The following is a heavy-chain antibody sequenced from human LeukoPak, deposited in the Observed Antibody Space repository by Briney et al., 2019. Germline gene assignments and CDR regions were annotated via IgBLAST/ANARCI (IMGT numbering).Heavy chain of an antibody. V-gene: IGHV1-18*01. J-gene: IGHJ3*02. CDR1: GYIFSTYG. D-gene: IGHD6-13*01. CDR3: ARDQSVRLLQTSSTYFKHVFAI. Sequence: ASVKVSCKASGYIFSTYGISWVRQAPGQGLEWMGCISGYNGNTNYAQKVQGRVTMTTDTSTSTAYMELRSLRFDDTAVYYCARDQSVRLLQTSSTYFKHVFAIWGQGSMVTVSS. CDR2: ISGYNGNT.